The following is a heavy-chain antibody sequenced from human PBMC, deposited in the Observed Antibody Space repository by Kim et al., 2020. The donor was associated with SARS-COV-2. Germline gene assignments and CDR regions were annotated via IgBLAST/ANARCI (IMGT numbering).Heavy chain of an antibody. CDR2: ITSDGSST. V-gene: IGHV3-74*01. D-gene: IGHD3-16*01. CDR1: GVTSSRLC. Sequence: GGSLRLSCAASGVTSSRLCINWVRQVPGKGLMWLSRITSDGSSTVYADSVKGRFTISRDIAKNTVYLEMNSLRVEDTAVYYCASLYPPCYWGQGTQIIVSS. J-gene: IGHJ4*02. CDR3: ASLYPPCY.